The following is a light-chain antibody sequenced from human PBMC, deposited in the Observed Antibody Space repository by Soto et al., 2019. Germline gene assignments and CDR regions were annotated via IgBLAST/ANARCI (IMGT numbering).Light chain of an antibody. CDR1: QSVSSY. V-gene: IGKV3-11*01. CDR3: QQRSNWPIT. J-gene: IGKJ5*01. Sequence: IVLTQYPATLSLSPGERATLSCRASQSVSSYLAWYQQKPGQAPRLLIYDASNRATGIPARFSGSGSGTDFTLTISSLEPEDFAVYYCQQRSNWPITFGQGTRLEIK. CDR2: DAS.